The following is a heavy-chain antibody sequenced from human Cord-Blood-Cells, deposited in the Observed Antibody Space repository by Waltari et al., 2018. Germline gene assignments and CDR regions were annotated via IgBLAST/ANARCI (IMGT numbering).Heavy chain of an antibody. D-gene: IGHD6-13*01. CDR1: GFTFSSYA. J-gene: IGHJ5*02. CDR3: ARERRAAYNWFDP. CDR2: ISYDGSNK. Sequence: QVQLVESGGGVVQPGRSLRLSCAASGFTFSSYAMHWVRQAPGKGLEWVAVISYDGSNKYYAYSVKGRFTISRDNSENTLYLQMNSLRAEDTAVYYCARERRAAYNWFDPWGQGTLVTVSS. V-gene: IGHV3-30*04.